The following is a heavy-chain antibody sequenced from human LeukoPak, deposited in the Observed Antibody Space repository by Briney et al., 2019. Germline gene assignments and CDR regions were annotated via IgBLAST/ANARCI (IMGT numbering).Heavy chain of an antibody. CDR2: IYHSGST. J-gene: IGHJ4*02. Sequence: SETLSLTCAVYGGSFSGYYWSWIRQPPGKGLEWIGSIYHSGSTYYNPSLKSRVTISADTSKNQFSLKLSSVTAADTAVYYCARAGRDYYGSGSYSPPNDYWGQGTLVTVSS. CDR3: ARAGRDYYGSGSYSPPNDY. V-gene: IGHV4-34*01. D-gene: IGHD3-10*01. CDR1: GGSFSGYY.